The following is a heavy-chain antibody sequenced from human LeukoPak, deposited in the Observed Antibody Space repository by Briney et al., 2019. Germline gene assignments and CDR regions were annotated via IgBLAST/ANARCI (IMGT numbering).Heavy chain of an antibody. CDR1: AYTFTSYD. D-gene: IGHD3-10*01. Sequence: ASVTVSCKASAYTFTSYDINWVRQATGQGLEWMGWMNPNSGNTGYAQKFQGRVTITRNTSISTAYMELSSLRSEDTAVYYCAREPTGGYYYYMDVWGKGTTVTVSS. J-gene: IGHJ6*03. CDR3: AREPTGGYYYYMDV. CDR2: MNPNSGNT. V-gene: IGHV1-8*03.